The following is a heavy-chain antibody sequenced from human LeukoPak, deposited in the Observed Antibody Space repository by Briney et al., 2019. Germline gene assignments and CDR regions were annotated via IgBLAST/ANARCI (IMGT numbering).Heavy chain of an antibody. CDR3: ARSGPKRYSSSSKWFDP. V-gene: IGHV4-61*02. CDR2: IYTSGST. D-gene: IGHD6-6*01. Sequence: PSQTLSLTCTVSGGSISSGSYYWSWIRQPAGKGLEWIGRIYTSGSTNYNPSLKSRVTISVDTSKNRFSLKLSSVTAADTAVYYCARSGPKRYSSSSKWFDPWGQGTLVTVSS. J-gene: IGHJ5*02. CDR1: GGSISSGSYY.